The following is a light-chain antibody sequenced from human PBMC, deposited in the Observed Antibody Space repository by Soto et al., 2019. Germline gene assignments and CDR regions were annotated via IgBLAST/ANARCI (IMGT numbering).Light chain of an antibody. CDR2: VAS. V-gene: IGKV3-15*01. CDR1: QSVSSN. Sequence: EIVMTQSPATLSVSPGERATLSCRASQSVSSNLAWYQQKPGQAPRLLIYVASTRATGIPARFSGSGSGTEFTLTISSLQSEDFAVYYCQQYSNWPQTFGQGTKVEIK. J-gene: IGKJ1*01. CDR3: QQYSNWPQT.